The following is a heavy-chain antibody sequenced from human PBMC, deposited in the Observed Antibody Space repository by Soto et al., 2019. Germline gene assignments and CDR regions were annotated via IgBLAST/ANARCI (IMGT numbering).Heavy chain of an antibody. J-gene: IGHJ6*03. Sequence: SETLSLTCAVYGGSFSGYYWSWIRQPPGKGLEWIGEINHSGSTNYNPSLRSRVTISVDTSKNQFSLKLSSVTAADTAVYYCARVIRGFGEPRYYYYYYMDVWGKGTTVTVSS. V-gene: IGHV4-34*01. CDR2: INHSGST. D-gene: IGHD3-10*01. CDR1: GGSFSGYY. CDR3: ARVIRGFGEPRYYYYYYMDV.